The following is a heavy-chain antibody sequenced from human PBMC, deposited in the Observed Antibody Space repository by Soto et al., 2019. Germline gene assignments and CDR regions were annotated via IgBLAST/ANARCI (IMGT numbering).Heavy chain of an antibody. CDR3: ARLGGYYQSLDT. Sequence: QVQLQESGPGLVKASETLSLTCTASGGSIDNYYWSWIRQPPGKGLQWIGYIYYRGTTTYSPSLKSRVTISVDRSKNQFSLNLSSVTAADTAVYYCARLGGYYQSLDTWGQGTLVTVSS. J-gene: IGHJ5*02. D-gene: IGHD3-22*01. CDR2: IYYRGTT. CDR1: GGSIDNYY. V-gene: IGHV4-59*08.